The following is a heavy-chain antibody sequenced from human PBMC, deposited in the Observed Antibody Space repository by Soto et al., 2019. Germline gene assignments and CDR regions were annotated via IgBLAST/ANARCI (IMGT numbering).Heavy chain of an antibody. J-gene: IGHJ5*02. CDR3: ARDSGDSRSDWFDP. V-gene: IGHV4-59*01. CDR2: INYSGST. CDR1: GGSMNSYY. D-gene: IGHD3-10*01. Sequence: SETLSLTCTVSGGSMNSYYWSWIRQPPGKGLEWIGYINYSGSTNHNPSLKSRVTISVDTSKKQLSLKLTSVTAADTAVYYCARDSGDSRSDWFDPWGQGTLVTASS.